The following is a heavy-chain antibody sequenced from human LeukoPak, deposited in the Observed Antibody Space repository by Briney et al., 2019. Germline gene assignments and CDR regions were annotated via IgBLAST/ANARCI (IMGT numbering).Heavy chain of an antibody. CDR2: ISYDGSNK. V-gene: IGHV3-30*03. CDR3: ARGMYGRPGHDAFDI. J-gene: IGHJ3*02. D-gene: IGHD2-8*01. Sequence: PGGSLRLSCAASGFTFSSYGMHWVRQAPGKGLEWVAVISYDGSNKYYADSVKGRFTISRDNSKNTLYLQMNSLRAEDTAVYYCARGMYGRPGHDAFDIWGQGTMVTVSS. CDR1: GFTFSSYG.